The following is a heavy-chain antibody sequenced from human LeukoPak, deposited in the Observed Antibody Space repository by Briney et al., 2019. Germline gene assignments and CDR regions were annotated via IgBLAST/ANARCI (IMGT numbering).Heavy chain of an antibody. J-gene: IGHJ3*02. D-gene: IGHD2-2*01. V-gene: IGHV1-69*05. CDR1: GGTFSSYA. CDR2: IIPIFGTA. Sequence: GSSVKVSCKASGGTFSSYAISWVRQAPGQGLEWMGGIIPIFGTANYAQKFQGRVTITTDESTSTAYMELSSLRSEDTAVYYCARELGYQLPLEWPPAFDIWGQGTMVTVSS. CDR3: ARELGYQLPLEWPPAFDI.